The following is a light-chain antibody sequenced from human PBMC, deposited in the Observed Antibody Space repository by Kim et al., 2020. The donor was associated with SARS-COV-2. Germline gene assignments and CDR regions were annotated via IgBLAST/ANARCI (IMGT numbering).Light chain of an antibody. J-gene: IGLJ3*02. V-gene: IGLV6-57*02. Sequence: NFMLTQPHSVSESPGKTVTISCTGSSGSIASNYVQWYQQRPGSAPTTVIYEDNQRPSGVPDRFSGSIDSSSNSASLTISGLKTEDEADYYCQSYDNSNQVFGGGTQLTVL. CDR1: SGSIASNY. CDR2: EDN. CDR3: QSYDNSNQV.